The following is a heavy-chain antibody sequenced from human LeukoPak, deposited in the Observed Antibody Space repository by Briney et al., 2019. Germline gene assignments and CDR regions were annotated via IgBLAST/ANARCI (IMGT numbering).Heavy chain of an antibody. Sequence: GGSLRLSCAASGFRLSNYWMSWVRQAPGKGLEWVAHIKQDGNDKYYVDSVKGRFTISRDNAKSSLHLQMNSLRAEDTAVYYCVRGGNYGSFDYWGQGTLVIVSS. D-gene: IGHD1-7*01. CDR1: GFRLSNYW. CDR2: IKQDGNDK. CDR3: VRGGNYGSFDY. J-gene: IGHJ4*02. V-gene: IGHV3-7*01.